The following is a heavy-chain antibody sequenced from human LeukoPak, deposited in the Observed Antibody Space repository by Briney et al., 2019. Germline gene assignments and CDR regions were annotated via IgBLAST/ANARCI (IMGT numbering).Heavy chain of an antibody. CDR1: GFTFDDYT. D-gene: IGHD2-15*01. CDR2: ISWDGGST. Sequence: GGSLRLSCAASGFTFDDYTMNWVRQAPGKGLEWVSLISWDGGSTYYADSVKGRFTISRDNSKNSLYLQMNSKRTEDTALYYCAKDIGGYCSGGSCYSGGAFDIWGQGTIFADCS. J-gene: IGHJ3*02. CDR3: AKDIGGYCSGGSCYSGGAFDI. V-gene: IGHV3-43*01.